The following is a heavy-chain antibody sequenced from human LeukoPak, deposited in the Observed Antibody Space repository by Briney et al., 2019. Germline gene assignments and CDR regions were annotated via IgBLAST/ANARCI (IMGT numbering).Heavy chain of an antibody. CDR1: GYTFTGYY. CDR3: ARGSGLTGYVDY. Sequence: ASVKVSCKASGYTFTGYYMHWVRQAPGQGLEWMGWINPNSGGTNYAQKFQGRVTMTRDTSISTAYMELSRLRSDDTAEYYCARGSGLTGYVDYWGQGTLVTVSS. V-gene: IGHV1-2*02. J-gene: IGHJ4*02. D-gene: IGHD1-20*01. CDR2: INPNSGGT.